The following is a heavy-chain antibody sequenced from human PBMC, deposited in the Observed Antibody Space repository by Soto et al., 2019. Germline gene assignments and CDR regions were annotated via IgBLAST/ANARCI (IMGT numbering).Heavy chain of an antibody. V-gene: IGHV3-15*01. CDR3: TTGRDYYDSSGYGVWFDP. Sequence: LRLSCAASGFTFSNAWMSWVRQAPGKGLEWVGRIKSKTDGGTTDYAAPVKGRFTISRDDSKNTLYLQMNSLKTEDTAVYYCTTGRDYYDSSGYGVWFDPWGQGTLVTVSS. D-gene: IGHD3-22*01. CDR2: IKSKTDGGTT. J-gene: IGHJ5*02. CDR1: GFTFSNAW.